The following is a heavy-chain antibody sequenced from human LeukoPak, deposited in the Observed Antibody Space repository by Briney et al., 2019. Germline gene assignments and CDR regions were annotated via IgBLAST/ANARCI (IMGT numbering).Heavy chain of an antibody. Sequence: SVKVSCKASGGTFSSYSISWVRQAPGQGLEWVGRIIPMLDIANYAQKFQDRVTITADKSTSTAYMELSSLRSEDTAVYYCARGYCRSTSCYNDFDYWGQGTLVTVSS. J-gene: IGHJ4*02. CDR3: ARGYCRSTSCYNDFDY. V-gene: IGHV1-69*02. D-gene: IGHD2-2*02. CDR2: IIPMLDIA. CDR1: GGTFSSYS.